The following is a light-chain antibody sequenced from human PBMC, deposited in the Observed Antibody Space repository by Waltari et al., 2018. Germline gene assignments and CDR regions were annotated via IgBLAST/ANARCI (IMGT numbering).Light chain of an antibody. V-gene: IGKV1-5*03. J-gene: IGKJ4*01. CDR1: QSISTW. Sequence: DIQMTQSPSTLSAPLGDRVTITCRASQSISTWLAWYQQKPGKTPNLLISQASNLESGVPSRFSGSGSGTEFTLTISSLQPDDFATYFCQQYDSYPLTFGGGTNVEIK. CDR3: QQYDSYPLT. CDR2: QAS.